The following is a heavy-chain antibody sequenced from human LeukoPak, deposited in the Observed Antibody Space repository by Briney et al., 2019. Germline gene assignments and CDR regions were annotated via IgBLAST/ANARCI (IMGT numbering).Heavy chain of an antibody. CDR1: GGSLSGYY. CDR2: INHSGNT. V-gene: IGHV4-34*01. CDR3: ARQGSGSSYYYYTFPY. J-gene: IGHJ4*02. D-gene: IGHD1-26*01. Sequence: SETLSLTCAVYGGSLSGYYWSWIRQPPGKGLEWIGEINHSGNTNYNPSLKSRVTMSVDTSMNHFYLKLSSVTAANTAVYYCARQGSGSSYYYYTFPYWGQGTLVTVSS.